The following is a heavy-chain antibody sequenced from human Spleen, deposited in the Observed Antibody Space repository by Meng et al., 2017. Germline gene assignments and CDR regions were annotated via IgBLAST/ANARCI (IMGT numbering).Heavy chain of an antibody. CDR2: IRSRAYGGTT. V-gene: IGHV3-49*04. J-gene: IGHJ4*02. CDR3: STNKTVTV. CDR1: GGTFGDHG. Sequence: GESLKISCTISGGTFGDHGLSWVRQAPGKGLEWVGFIRSRAYGGTTEYAASVKGRFIISRDDSKSFAYLQMNSLKTEDTAVYYCSTNKTVTVWGQGTLVTVSS. D-gene: IGHD2-21*02.